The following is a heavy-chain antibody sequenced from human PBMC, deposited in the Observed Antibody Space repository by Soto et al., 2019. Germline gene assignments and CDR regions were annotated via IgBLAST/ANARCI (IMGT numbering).Heavy chain of an antibody. CDR2: VIPILGMA. D-gene: IGHD3-10*01. CDR1: EGTLNSYT. V-gene: IGHV1-69*02. CDR3: ATNYGSGRTHFDY. Sequence: QVQLVQSGAEVKKPGSSVKVSCTASEGTLNSYTNSWVRQAPGQWLEWMGRVIPILGMANFAQKFQGRVMITADKSTSTAYMMLSSLRSDDTAVYYCATNYGSGRTHFDYWGQGTLVTVSS. J-gene: IGHJ4*02.